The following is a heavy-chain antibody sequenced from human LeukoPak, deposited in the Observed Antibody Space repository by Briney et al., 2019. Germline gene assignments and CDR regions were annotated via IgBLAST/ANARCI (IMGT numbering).Heavy chain of an antibody. CDR1: GFTFSSYA. D-gene: IGHD3-9*01. J-gene: IGHJ4*02. V-gene: IGHV3-23*01. CDR3: AKDKDILTL. CDR2: ISGSGGST. Sequence: GGSLRLSCAASGFTFSSYAMSWVRQAPGKGLEWVSAISGSGGSTYYADSGKHRFPISRDNSKNTLYLQMNSLRAEDTAVYYCAKDKDILTLWGQGTLVTVSS.